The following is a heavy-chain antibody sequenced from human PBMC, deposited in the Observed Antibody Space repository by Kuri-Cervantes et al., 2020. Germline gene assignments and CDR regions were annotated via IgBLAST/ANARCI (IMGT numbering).Heavy chain of an antibody. Sequence: GGSLRLSCAASGFTFSSYWMSWVRQAPGKGLEWVANIKQDGSEKYYVDSMKGRVAISRDNAKNSPYLEMNSLRAEDTAVYYCAREGAGWGRGMDVWGKGTTVTVSS. CDR3: AREGAGWGRGMDV. V-gene: IGHV3-7*01. D-gene: IGHD7-27*01. J-gene: IGHJ6*04. CDR1: GFTFSSYW. CDR2: IKQDGSEK.